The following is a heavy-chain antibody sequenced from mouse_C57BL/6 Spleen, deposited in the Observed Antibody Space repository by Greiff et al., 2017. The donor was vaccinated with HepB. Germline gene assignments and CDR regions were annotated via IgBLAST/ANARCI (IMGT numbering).Heavy chain of an antibody. CDR1: GYSITSGYD. CDR3: ARRRNYGSSYGYFDV. D-gene: IGHD1-1*01. Sequence: EVKLVESGPGLVKPSPSLSLTCTVTGYSITSGYDWHWIRHFPGNKLEWMGYISYSGSTNYNPSLKSRISITHDTSKNHFFLKLNSVTTEDTATYYCARRRNYGSSYGYFDVWGTGTTVTVSS. V-gene: IGHV3-1*01. J-gene: IGHJ1*03. CDR2: ISYSGST.